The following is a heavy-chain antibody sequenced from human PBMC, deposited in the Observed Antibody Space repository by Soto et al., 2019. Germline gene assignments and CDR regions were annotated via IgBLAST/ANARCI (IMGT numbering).Heavy chain of an antibody. D-gene: IGHD1-1*01. J-gene: IGHJ5*02. CDR1: GGSFSGYY. CDR2: INHRGST. CDR3: ATTNWNHNWSDP. Sequence: SETLSLTCTVFGGSFSGYYWSWIRQPPGKGLEWIGEINHRGSTNYNPSLKSRVTISVDTSKNQFSLKLTSVTAADTALYYCATTNWNHNWSDPWGQGTLVTVSS. V-gene: IGHV4-34*01.